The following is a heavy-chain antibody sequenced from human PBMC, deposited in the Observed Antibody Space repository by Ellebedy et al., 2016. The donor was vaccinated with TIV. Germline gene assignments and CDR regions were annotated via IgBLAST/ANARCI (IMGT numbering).Heavy chain of an antibody. J-gene: IGHJ4*02. D-gene: IGHD3-10*01. CDR3: ARGWFGELNCVY. Sequence: ASVKVSXKASGYTFTSYYMHWVRQAPGQGLEWMGIINPSGGSTSYAQKFQGRVTITADESTSTAYMELSSLRSEDTAVYYCARGWFGELNCVYWGQGTLVTVSS. CDR1: GYTFTSYY. CDR2: INPSGGST. V-gene: IGHV1-46*01.